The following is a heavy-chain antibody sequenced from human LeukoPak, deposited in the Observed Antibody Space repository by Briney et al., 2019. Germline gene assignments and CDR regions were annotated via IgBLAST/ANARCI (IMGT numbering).Heavy chain of an antibody. CDR3: ARGLDTYKSGVD. CDR2: IHPSGST. D-gene: IGHD1-26*01. V-gene: IGHV4-34*01. J-gene: IGHJ4*02. Sequence: SETLSLTCAVYGGSFSGYYCTWIRQAPGKGLEWIGEIHPSGSTNYNPSLMSRVSLSLDTSKNQFSLRLSSVTAADTAVYFCARGLDTYKSGVDWGQGALVTVSS. CDR1: GGSFSGYY.